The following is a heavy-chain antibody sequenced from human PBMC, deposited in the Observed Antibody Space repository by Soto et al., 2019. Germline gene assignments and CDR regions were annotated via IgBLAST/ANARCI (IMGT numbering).Heavy chain of an antibody. J-gene: IGHJ6*03. D-gene: IGHD3-3*01. CDR1: GYTFTSYG. CDR3: SRGTNYDFWSGYPTLDMDV. Sequence: GASVKVSCKASGYTFTSYGISWVRQAPGQGLEWMGWISAYNGNTNYAQKLQGRVTMTTDTSTSTAYMELRSLRSDDTAVYYCSRGTNYDFWSGYPTLDMDVWGKGTTVTVSS. V-gene: IGHV1-18*01. CDR2: ISAYNGNT.